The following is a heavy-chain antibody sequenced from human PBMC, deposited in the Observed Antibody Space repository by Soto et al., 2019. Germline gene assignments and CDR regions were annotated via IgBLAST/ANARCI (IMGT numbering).Heavy chain of an antibody. J-gene: IGHJ6*02. V-gene: IGHV1-69*12. CDR1: GGTFTSSA. CDR3: ARDKDRPQLGGNYYYILDV. Sequence: QVHLEQSGAEVKKPGSSVKVSCKASGGTFTSSATSWVRQAPGQRLEWMGGIMPVFRTPDYAQKFQGRVTVSADESTSTAYMELSGLTSDDTAVYYCARDKDRPQLGGNYYYILDVWGQGTTVTASS. CDR2: IMPVFRTP. D-gene: IGHD3-3*02.